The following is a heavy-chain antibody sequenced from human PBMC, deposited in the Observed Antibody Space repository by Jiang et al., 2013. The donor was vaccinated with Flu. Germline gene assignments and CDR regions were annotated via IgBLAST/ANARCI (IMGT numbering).Heavy chain of an antibody. J-gene: IGHJ6*02. CDR2: IRRSSSTI. V-gene: IGHV3-48*01. CDR3: AKDDVNGYGMDV. D-gene: IGHD2-8*01. Sequence: QLLESGGGLVQPGGSLRLSCAAYGFTFSSYSVNWVRQAPGKGLEWVSYIRRSSSTIYYADSVKGRFTISRDNSKNTLYLQMNSLRAEDTAVYYCAKDDVNGYGMDVWGQGTTVTVSS. CDR1: GFTFSSYS.